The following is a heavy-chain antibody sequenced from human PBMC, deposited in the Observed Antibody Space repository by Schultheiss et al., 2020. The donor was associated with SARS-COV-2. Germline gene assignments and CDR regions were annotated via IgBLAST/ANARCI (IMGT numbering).Heavy chain of an antibody. J-gene: IGHJ6*02. CDR3: AAYDFWSTYGMDV. CDR1: GGSISSGGYY. CDR2: IYYSGST. D-gene: IGHD3-3*01. Sequence: SQTLSLTCTVSGGSISSGGYYWSWIRQHPGKGLEWIGYIYYSGSTYYNPSLKSLGTISVDTSKNQFSLKVSSVTAADTAVYYCAAYDFWSTYGMDVWGQGTTVTVSS. V-gene: IGHV4-31*01.